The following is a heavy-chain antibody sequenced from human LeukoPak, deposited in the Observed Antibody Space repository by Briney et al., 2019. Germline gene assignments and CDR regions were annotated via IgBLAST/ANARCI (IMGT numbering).Heavy chain of an antibody. CDR2: FDPEDGET. CDR1: GYTLTELS. D-gene: IGHD6-6*01. Sequence: GASVKVSCKVSGYTLTELSMHWVRQAPGKGLEWMGGFDPEDGETIYAQKFQGRVTMTRNTSISTAYMELSSLRSEDTAVYYCARRSIAARQGIDYWGQGTLVTVSS. V-gene: IGHV1-24*01. CDR3: ARRSIAARQGIDY. J-gene: IGHJ4*02.